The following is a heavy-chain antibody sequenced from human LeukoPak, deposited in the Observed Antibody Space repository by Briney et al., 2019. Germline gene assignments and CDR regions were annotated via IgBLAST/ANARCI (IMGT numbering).Heavy chain of an antibody. CDR3: ARDLAAMIVGRHDAFDI. Sequence: QPGGSLRLSCAASGFTFSSFAMIWARQAPGKGLEWVSVIGSDSGAIQYADSVKGRFTISRDNSKKTLYLQMNSLRAEDTAVYYCARDLAAMIVGRHDAFDIWGQGTMVTVSS. CDR2: IGSDSGAI. CDR1: GFTFSSFA. J-gene: IGHJ3*02. D-gene: IGHD3-22*01. V-gene: IGHV3-23*01.